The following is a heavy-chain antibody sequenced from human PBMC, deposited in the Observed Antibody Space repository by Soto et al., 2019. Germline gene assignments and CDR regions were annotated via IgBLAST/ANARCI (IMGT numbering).Heavy chain of an antibody. D-gene: IGHD3-9*01. J-gene: IGHJ6*02. CDR2: IYYSGST. CDR1: IGSISSYY. V-gene: IGHV4-59*01. CDR3: ARLKPSDWDYYYGMDV. Sequence: SETRSLTCAVSIGSISSYYWSWIRQPPGKGLEWIGYIYYSGSTNYNPSLKSRVTILVDMSKNQFSPKLRSVTAADTAVYYCARLKPSDWDYYYGMDVWGQGTTVTVSS.